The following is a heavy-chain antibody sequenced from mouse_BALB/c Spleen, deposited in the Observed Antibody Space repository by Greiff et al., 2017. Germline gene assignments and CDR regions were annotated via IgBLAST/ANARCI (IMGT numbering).Heavy chain of an antibody. CDR2: ISYDGSN. CDR1: GYSITSGYY. D-gene: IGHD2-2*01. Sequence: EVQLQESGPGLVKPSQSLSLTCSVTGYSITSGYYWNWIRQFPGNKLEWMGYISYDGSNNYNPSLKNRISITRDTSKNQFFLKLNSVTTEDTATYYCASFYGYDGGGFDYWGQGTTLTVSS. J-gene: IGHJ2*01. V-gene: IGHV3-6*02. CDR3: ASFYGYDGGGFDY.